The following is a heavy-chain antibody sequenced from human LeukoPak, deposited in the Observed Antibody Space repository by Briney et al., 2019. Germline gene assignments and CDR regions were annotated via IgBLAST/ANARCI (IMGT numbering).Heavy chain of an antibody. D-gene: IGHD1-26*01. Sequence: GGSLRLSCAASGFSVSSNYMTWVRQAPGKGLEWVSVIYSGGSTYYADSVKGRFTISRDNSKNTLYLQMNSLRAEDTAVYYCARDGSGSNKKWAFDIWGQGTMATVSS. CDR1: GFSVSSNY. CDR3: ARDGSGSNKKWAFDI. V-gene: IGHV3-53*01. CDR2: IYSGGST. J-gene: IGHJ3*02.